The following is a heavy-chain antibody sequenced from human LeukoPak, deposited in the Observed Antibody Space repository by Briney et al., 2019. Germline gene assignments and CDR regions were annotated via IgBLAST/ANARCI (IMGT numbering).Heavy chain of an antibody. CDR2: IYTRGST. D-gene: IGHD3-3*01. CDR3: ARLADYDFWSGYYMHYYYYGMDV. J-gene: IGHJ6*02. V-gene: IGHV4-4*07. CDR1: GGSISSYY. Sequence: KTSETLSLTCTVSGGSISSYYWSWIRQPAGKGLEWIGRIYTRGSTNYNPSLKSRVTMSVDTSKNQFSLKLSSVTAADTAVYYCARLADYDFWSGYYMHYYYYGMDVWGQGTTVTVSS.